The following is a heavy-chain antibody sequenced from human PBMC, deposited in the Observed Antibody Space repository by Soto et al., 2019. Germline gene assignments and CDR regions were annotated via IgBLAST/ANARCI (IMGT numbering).Heavy chain of an antibody. V-gene: IGHV1-69*12. CDR3: ASPGPVVTERDYYYGMDV. CDR2: IIPIFGTA. D-gene: IGHD2-15*01. CDR1: GGTFSSYA. J-gene: IGHJ6*02. Sequence: QVQLVQSGAEVKKPGSSVKVSCKASGGTFSSYAISWVRQAPGQGLEWMGGIIPIFGTANYAQKFQGRVTITADESTSTAYMELSSLRSEDTAVYYCASPGPVVTERDYYYGMDVWGQGTTVTVSS.